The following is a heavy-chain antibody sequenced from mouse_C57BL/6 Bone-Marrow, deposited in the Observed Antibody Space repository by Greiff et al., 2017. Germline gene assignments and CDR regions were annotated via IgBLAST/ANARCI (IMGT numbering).Heavy chain of an antibody. J-gene: IGHJ2*01. CDR1: GFTFSSYA. V-gene: IGHV5-4*03. CDR2: ISDGGSYT. Sequence: EVKLMESGGGLVKPGGSLKLSCAASGFTFSSYAMSWVRQTPEKRLEWVATISDGGSYTYYPDNVKGRFTISRDNAKNNLYLQMSHLKSEDTAMYYCARGQLGYFDYWGQGTTLTVSS. D-gene: IGHD3-1*01. CDR3: ARGQLGYFDY.